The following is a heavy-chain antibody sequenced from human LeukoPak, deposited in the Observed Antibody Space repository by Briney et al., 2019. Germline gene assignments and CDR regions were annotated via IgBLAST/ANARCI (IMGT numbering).Heavy chain of an antibody. CDR3: ARHKARWFGELDFSMNWFDP. D-gene: IGHD3-10*01. J-gene: IGHJ5*02. V-gene: IGHV5-51*01. CDR1: GYSFTSYW. Sequence: GESLKISCKGSGYSFTSYWIGWVRQMPGKGLEWMGIIYPGDSDTRYSPSFQGQVTISADKSISTAYLQWSSLKASDTAMHYCARHKARWFGELDFSMNWFDPWGQGTLVTVSS. CDR2: IYPGDSDT.